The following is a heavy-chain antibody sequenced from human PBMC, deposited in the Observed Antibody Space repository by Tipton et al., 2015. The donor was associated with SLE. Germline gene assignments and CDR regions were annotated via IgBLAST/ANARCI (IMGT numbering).Heavy chain of an antibody. Sequence: SLRLSCAATGFTFDDYTMHWVRQAPGKGLEWVSLISWDGGSTYYADSAKGRFTISRDNSKNSLYLQMNSLRTEDTALYYCAKDQSLAYSSSWYSFDYWGQGTLVTVSS. J-gene: IGHJ4*02. D-gene: IGHD6-13*01. CDR1: GFTFDDYT. CDR3: AKDQSLAYSSSWYSFDY. CDR2: ISWDGGST. V-gene: IGHV3-43*01.